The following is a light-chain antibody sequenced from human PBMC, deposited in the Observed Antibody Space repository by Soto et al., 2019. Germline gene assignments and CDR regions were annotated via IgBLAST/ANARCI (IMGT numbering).Light chain of an antibody. J-gene: IGKJ1*01. Sequence: DIQMTQSPSTLSASIGVRVTITCRASQSISSWLAWYRQKPGEAPKLLIYEVSTLERGVPSRFSGSGSGTEFSLPISSLQPDDFSTFYCQQYNTYSRTFGQGTRVEVK. CDR1: QSISSW. V-gene: IGKV1-5*03. CDR2: EVS. CDR3: QQYNTYSRT.